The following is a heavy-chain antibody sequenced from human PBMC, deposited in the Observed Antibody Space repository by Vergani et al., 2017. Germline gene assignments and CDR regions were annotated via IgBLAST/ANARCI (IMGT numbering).Heavy chain of an antibody. CDR3: ASRPSGSELAHYYYYYYMDV. D-gene: IGHD3-10*01. J-gene: IGHJ6*03. CDR1: GGSISSYY. Sequence: QVQLQESGPGLVKPSETLSLTCTVSGGSISSYYWSWIRQPPGKGLEWIGYIYYSGSTNYNPSLKSRVTISVDTSKNQFSLKLSSVTAADTAVYYCASRPSGSELAHYYYYYYMDVWGKGTTVTVSS. V-gene: IGHV4-59*01. CDR2: IYYSGST.